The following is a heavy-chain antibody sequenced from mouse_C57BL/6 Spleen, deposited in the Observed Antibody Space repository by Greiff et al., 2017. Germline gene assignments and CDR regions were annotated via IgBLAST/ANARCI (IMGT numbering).Heavy chain of an antibody. CDR1: GFTFSSYG. Sequence: EVQRVESGGDLVKPGGSLKLSCAASGFTFSSYGMSWVRPTPDKRLEWVATISSGGSYTYYPDSVKGRFTSSRENVKNPLYLQMSSLKSEAKAMYYCARHDYCGSSLDRRRDFDGWGTGTTVTVSS. CDR3: ARHDYCGSSLDRRRDFDG. V-gene: IGHV5-6*01. CDR2: ISSGGSYT. J-gene: IGHJ1*03. D-gene: IGHD1-1*01.